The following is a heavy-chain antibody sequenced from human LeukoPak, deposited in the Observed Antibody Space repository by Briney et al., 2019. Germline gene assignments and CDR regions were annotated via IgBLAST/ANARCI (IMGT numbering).Heavy chain of an antibody. Sequence: PGGSLRLSCAASGFTFSTFAMAWVRQVPGKGLEWVSGMLGVGITYYADSVKGRFTLSKDNSKKTVYLQMNSLRVEDTAIYYCAKDLHYNDGRWEFDPWGQGTLVTVSS. V-gene: IGHV3-23*01. CDR3: AKDLHYNDGRWEFDP. CDR2: MLGVGIT. CDR1: GFTFSTFA. J-gene: IGHJ5*02. D-gene: IGHD5-24*01.